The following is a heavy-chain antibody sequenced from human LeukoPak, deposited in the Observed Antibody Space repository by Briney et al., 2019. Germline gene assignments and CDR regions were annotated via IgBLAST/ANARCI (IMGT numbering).Heavy chain of an antibody. CDR3: TRDTGGSGGGCYSFFDY. V-gene: IGHV3-74*01. CDR1: GFTFSSYW. J-gene: IGHJ4*02. Sequence: GGSLRLSCAASGFTFSSYWMHWVRQAPGKGLVWVANINKDGSATSYADSVKGRFTISRDNAKNTLYLQMNSLRAEDTAVYYCTRDTGGSGGGCYSFFDYWGQGTLVTVSA. D-gene: IGHD2-21*01. CDR2: INKDGSAT.